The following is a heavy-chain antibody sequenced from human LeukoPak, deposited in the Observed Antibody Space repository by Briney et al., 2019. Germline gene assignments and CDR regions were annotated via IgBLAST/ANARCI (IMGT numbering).Heavy chain of an antibody. CDR3: ARVIGDSWFDP. Sequence: SETLSLTCAVYGGSFSAYYWSWIRQPPGKGLEWIGEINHSGTTYYNPSLKSRITISQDTSKNQFSLKLSSVTAADTAVYYCARVIGDSWFDPWGQGTLVTVSS. CDR1: GGSFSAYY. J-gene: IGHJ5*02. V-gene: IGHV4-34*09. CDR2: INHSGTT. D-gene: IGHD4-17*01.